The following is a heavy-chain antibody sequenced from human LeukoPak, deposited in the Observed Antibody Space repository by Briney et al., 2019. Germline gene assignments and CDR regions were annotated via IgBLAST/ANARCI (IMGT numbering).Heavy chain of an antibody. CDR1: GFTFSSDA. V-gene: IGHV3-23*01. CDR3: ANKPAGFDP. J-gene: IGHJ5*02. D-gene: IGHD1-14*01. Sequence: PGGSLRLSCTSSGFTFSSDAMTWVRQAPGKGLEWVSSISGSGDVTYYADSVKGRFTISRDNSKNALYLQMNSLRAEDTAVYYCANKPAGFDPWGQGTLVTVSS. CDR2: ISGSGDVT.